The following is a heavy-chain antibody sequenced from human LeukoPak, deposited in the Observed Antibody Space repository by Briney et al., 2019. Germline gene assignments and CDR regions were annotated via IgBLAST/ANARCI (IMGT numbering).Heavy chain of an antibody. CDR1: AFTFIDHG. D-gene: IGHD2-15*01. CDR2: ISGDGGST. J-gene: IGHJ4*02. V-gene: IGHV3-43*02. Sequence: GGSLRLSCAASAFTFIDHGMHWVRQAPGKGLEWVSLISGDGGSTYYADSVKGRVTISRDNAKNTLYLQMNSLRAEDTAVYYCARGLNTVVAATFGYWGQGTLVTVSS. CDR3: ARGLNTVVAATFGY.